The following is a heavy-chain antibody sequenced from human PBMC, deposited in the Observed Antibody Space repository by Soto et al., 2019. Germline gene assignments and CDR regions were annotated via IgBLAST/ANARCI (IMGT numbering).Heavy chain of an antibody. CDR3: ARGGRQWLVTSDFNY. D-gene: IGHD6-19*01. CDR1: GFTFSDYA. J-gene: IGHJ4*02. Sequence: VQLVESGGGVVQPGRSLRLSCAASGFTFSDYAMHWVRQAPGKGLEWVAVVSHDGRNTHYADSVKGRFTISRDSSKNTFPLEMTSVRAEDTAVYYCARGGRQWLVTSDFNYWGQGALVTVSS. CDR2: VSHDGRNT. V-gene: IGHV3-30*03.